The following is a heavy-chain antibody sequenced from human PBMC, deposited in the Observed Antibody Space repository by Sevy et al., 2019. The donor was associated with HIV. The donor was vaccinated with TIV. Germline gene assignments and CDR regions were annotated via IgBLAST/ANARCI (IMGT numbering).Heavy chain of an antibody. CDR3: AKDQSTVTRDYFDY. Sequence: GESLKISCAASGFTFSSYAMGWVRQAPGKGLEWVSAIGGGGGGTFYADSVKGRFTISRDNSKNTLYLQMNSLRDEDTAVYYCAKDQSTVTRDYFDYWGQGTLVTVSS. CDR1: GFTFSSYA. CDR2: IGGGGGGT. V-gene: IGHV3-23*01. D-gene: IGHD4-17*01. J-gene: IGHJ4*02.